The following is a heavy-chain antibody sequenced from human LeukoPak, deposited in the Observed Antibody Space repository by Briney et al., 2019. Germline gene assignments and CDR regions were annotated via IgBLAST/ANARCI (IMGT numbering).Heavy chain of an antibody. CDR2: ISGRGDTI. D-gene: IGHD3-10*01. Sequence: GGSLRLSCGASGFTFSNFALSWVRQAPGKGLEWVSSISGRGDTIYYVDSVRGRFTVSSDNSKNTLSLHMNRLRVEDTAVYYCAKDIEVFASGSYFDHWGQGTLVTVSS. CDR1: GFTFSNFA. V-gene: IGHV3-23*01. J-gene: IGHJ4*02. CDR3: AKDIEVFASGSYFDH.